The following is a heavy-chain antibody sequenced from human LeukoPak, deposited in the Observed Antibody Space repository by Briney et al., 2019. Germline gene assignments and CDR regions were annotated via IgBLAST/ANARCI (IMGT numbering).Heavy chain of an antibody. CDR3: ARVNYRGSPRATDAPYFDS. J-gene: IGHJ4*02. V-gene: IGHV4-31*03. CDR2: LYYTGST. D-gene: IGHD4-23*01. CDR1: GGSFNSGGYY. Sequence: SETLSLTCTVSGGSFNSGGYYWSWIRQHPGKGLEWIGYLYYTGSTYYNPSLKSRLTISIDTSKNQFSLKLSSVTAADTAMYYCARVNYRGSPRATDAPYFDSWGQGSLVTVSS.